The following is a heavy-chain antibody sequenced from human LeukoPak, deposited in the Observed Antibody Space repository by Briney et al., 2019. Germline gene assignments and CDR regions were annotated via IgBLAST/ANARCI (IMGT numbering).Heavy chain of an antibody. D-gene: IGHD3-22*01. CDR1: GGSFSGYY. J-gene: IGHJ6*03. V-gene: IGHV4-34*01. Sequence: SETLSLTCAVYGGSFSGYYWTWIRHTPEKGLEWIGEMNPSGSTNYNPSLKSRVTISVDTSKNQFPLTLSSVTAADTAVYYCARGRQDVTMIVVIMTAVSYYLDVWGKGNTVTVS. CDR2: MNPSGST. CDR3: ARGRQDVTMIVVIMTAVSYYLDV.